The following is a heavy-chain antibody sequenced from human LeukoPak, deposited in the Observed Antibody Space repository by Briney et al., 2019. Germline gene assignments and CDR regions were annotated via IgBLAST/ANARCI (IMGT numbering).Heavy chain of an antibody. CDR3: AKGSMIVVVITYFDY. V-gene: IGHV3-9*01. D-gene: IGHD3-22*01. CDR1: GFTFDDYA. Sequence: PGGSLRLSCAASGFTFDDYAMHWVRQAPGKGLEWVSGISWNSGSIGYADSVKGRFTISRDNAKNSLYLQMNSLRAEDTALYYCAKGSMIVVVITYFDYWGQGTLVTVSS. CDR2: ISWNSGSI. J-gene: IGHJ4*02.